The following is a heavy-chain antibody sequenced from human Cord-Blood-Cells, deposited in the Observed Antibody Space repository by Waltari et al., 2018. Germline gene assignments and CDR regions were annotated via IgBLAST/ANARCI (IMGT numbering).Heavy chain of an antibody. Sequence: QVQLQQWGAGLLKPSETLSLTCAVYGGSFSGYYWSWIRQPPGKGLEWIGEINHSGSTNYNPSLKSRVTISVDTSKNQFSRKLSSVTAADTAVYYCARGGRYCSSTSCQNNWFDPWGQGTLVTVSS. CDR3: ARGGRYCSSTSCQNNWFDP. V-gene: IGHV4-34*01. J-gene: IGHJ5*02. CDR2: INHSGST. CDR1: GGSFSGYY. D-gene: IGHD2-2*01.